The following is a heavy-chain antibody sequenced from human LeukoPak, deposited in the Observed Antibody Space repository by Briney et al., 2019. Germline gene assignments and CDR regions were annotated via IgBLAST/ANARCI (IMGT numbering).Heavy chain of an antibody. CDR2: ISYDGSNK. CDR1: GFTFSSYA. D-gene: IGHD1-26*01. V-gene: IGHV3-30-3*01. CDR3: ARGYSGSYLLALFDY. J-gene: IGHJ4*02. Sequence: GRSLRLSCAASGFTFSSYAMHWVRQAPGKGLEWVAVISYDGSNKYYADSVKGRFTISRDNSKNTLYLQMNSLRAEDTAVYYCARGYSGSYLLALFDYWGQGTLVTVSS.